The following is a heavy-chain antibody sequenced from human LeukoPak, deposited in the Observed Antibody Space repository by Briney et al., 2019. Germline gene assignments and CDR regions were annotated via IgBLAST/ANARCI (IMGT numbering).Heavy chain of an antibody. D-gene: IGHD3-16*02. V-gene: IGHV4-39*01. CDR3: ASLVAYSYYMDV. CDR1: GGSLTSSNYY. J-gene: IGHJ6*03. CDR2: IYYSGST. Sequence: SDTLSLTRPVSGGSLTSSNYYWGWLRQPPGKGPEGFGSIYYSGSTYYNPSPKSRLTISVDTSNNQFALKLSSVTAADTAVYYCASLVAYSYYMDVWGKGTTVTVSS.